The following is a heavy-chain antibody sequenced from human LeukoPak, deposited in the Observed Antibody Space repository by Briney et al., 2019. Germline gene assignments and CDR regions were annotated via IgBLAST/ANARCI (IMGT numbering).Heavy chain of an antibody. Sequence: GGSLRLSCAASGFTVDNYRMSWVRQAPGKGLEWVSSVNADGGNTYYADSVKGRFTISRDNSKSTLILQMNSLRVEDTALYYCTKRVKYGGTWDHFADWGQGTLVTVSS. D-gene: IGHD1-26*01. CDR3: TKRVKYGGTWDHFAD. V-gene: IGHV3-23*01. CDR1: GFTVDNYR. CDR2: VNADGGNT. J-gene: IGHJ4*02.